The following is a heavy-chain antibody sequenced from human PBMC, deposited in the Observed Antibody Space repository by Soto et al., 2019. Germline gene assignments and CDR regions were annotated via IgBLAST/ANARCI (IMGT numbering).Heavy chain of an antibody. Sequence: QVQLVQSGAEVKKPGSSVKVSCKASGGTFSSYAISWVRQAPGQGLEWMGGIIPIFGTANYAQKFQGRVTITADKSTSTAYMELSSLRSEDTAVYYCARDLPSFWSGYSTLYYYYGMDVWGQGTTVTVSS. V-gene: IGHV1-69*06. CDR2: IIPIFGTA. CDR3: ARDLPSFWSGYSTLYYYYGMDV. D-gene: IGHD3-3*01. CDR1: GGTFSSYA. J-gene: IGHJ6*02.